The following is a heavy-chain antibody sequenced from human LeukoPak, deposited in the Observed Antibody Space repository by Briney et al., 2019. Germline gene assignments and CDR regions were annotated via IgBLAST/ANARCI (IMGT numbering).Heavy chain of an antibody. CDR1: GYTFTSYD. CDR3: AREEVDPAGMDV. V-gene: IGHV1-8*01. J-gene: IGHJ6*02. CDR2: MNPNSGNT. D-gene: IGHD5-12*01. Sequence: ASVKVSCKASGYTFTSYDINWVRQATGQGLEWMGWMNPNSGNTGYAQKFQGRVTMTRNTSISTAYMELSSLRSEDTAVYYCAREEVDPAGMDVWGRGTTVTVSS.